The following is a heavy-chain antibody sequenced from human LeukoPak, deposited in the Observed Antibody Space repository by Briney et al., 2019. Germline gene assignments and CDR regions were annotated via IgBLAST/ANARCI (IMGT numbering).Heavy chain of an antibody. CDR1: GFTFSNAW. J-gene: IGHJ4*02. Sequence: GGSLRLSCAASGFTFSNAWMSWVRPAPGKGLEWVGRIKSKTDGGTTDYAAPVKGRFTISRDDSKNTLYLQMNSLKTEDTAVYYCTADYGSGSYDYWGQGTLVTVSS. CDR3: TADYGSGSYDY. D-gene: IGHD3-10*01. V-gene: IGHV3-15*01. CDR2: IKSKTDGGTT.